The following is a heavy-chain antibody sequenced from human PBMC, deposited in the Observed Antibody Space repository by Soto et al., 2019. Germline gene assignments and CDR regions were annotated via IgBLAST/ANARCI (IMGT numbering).Heavy chain of an antibody. V-gene: IGHV1-2*04. CDR1: GYTFTGYY. J-gene: IGHJ4*02. CDR2: INPKSGGT. Sequence: QVQLVQSGAEVKKPGASVKVSCKASGYTFTGYYMHWVRQAPGQGLEWMGWINPKSGGTNYAQKFKGWVTMTRDTSISTAYMELSRLRSDDTAVYYCARGDFWSGQYDYWGQGTLVTVSS. CDR3: ARGDFWSGQYDY. D-gene: IGHD3-3*01.